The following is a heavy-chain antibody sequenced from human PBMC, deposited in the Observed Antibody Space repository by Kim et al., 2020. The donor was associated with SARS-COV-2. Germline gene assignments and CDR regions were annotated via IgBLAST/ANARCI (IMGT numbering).Heavy chain of an antibody. Sequence: GGSLRLSCAASGFTVSTYWMYCVRQAPGKGLVWVSRINSDGSSTNYADSVKGRFTISRDNAKNTLYMQKNSLRAEDTAVYYCARSSSTSCSCYYMDVWGKGTTVTVSS. CDR3: ARSSSTSCSCYYMDV. CDR1: GFTVSTYW. D-gene: IGHD2-2*01. CDR2: INSDGSST. V-gene: IGHV3-74*01. J-gene: IGHJ6*03.